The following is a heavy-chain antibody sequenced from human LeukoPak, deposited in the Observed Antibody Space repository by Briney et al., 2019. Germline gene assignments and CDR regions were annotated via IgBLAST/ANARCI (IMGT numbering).Heavy chain of an antibody. CDR3: AKYGDYPFDY. D-gene: IGHD4-17*01. Sequence: GGSLRLSCAASGISFSSYGMNWVRQAPGKGLEWVSGISGSGARTYYADSVKGRFTISRDNSKNTLYLQMNSLRAEDTAVYYCAKYGDYPFDYWGQGTLVTVSS. J-gene: IGHJ4*02. CDR2: ISGSGART. CDR1: GISFSSYG. V-gene: IGHV3-23*01.